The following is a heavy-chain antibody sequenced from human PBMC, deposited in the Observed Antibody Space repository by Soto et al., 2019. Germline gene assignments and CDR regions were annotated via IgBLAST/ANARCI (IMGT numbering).Heavy chain of an antibody. J-gene: IGHJ5*02. CDR3: ARHVVGNRNWFDP. D-gene: IGHD1-1*01. V-gene: IGHV4-59*08. Sequence: SETLSLTCTVSGGSISSYYWSWIRQPPGKGLEWIGYIYYSGSTNYNPSLKSRVTISVDTSKNQFSLKLSSVTAADTAVYYCARHVVGNRNWFDPWGQGTLVTVSS. CDR1: GGSISSYY. CDR2: IYYSGST.